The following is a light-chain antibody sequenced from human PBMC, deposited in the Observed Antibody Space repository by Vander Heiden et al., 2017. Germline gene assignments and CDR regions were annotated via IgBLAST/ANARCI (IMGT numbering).Light chain of an antibody. CDR2: RSN. J-gene: IGLJ2*01. Sequence: QSVLTQPPSASAPPAQRVTISCSGSSSNIGINYVYWYQQLPGTAPKLLIYRSNQRPSGVSDRFSGSKSGTSASLAISGLRSEDEADYYCAAWDDNLSGLLFGGGTKLTLL. CDR3: AAWDDNLSGLL. CDR1: SSNIGINY. V-gene: IGLV1-47*01.